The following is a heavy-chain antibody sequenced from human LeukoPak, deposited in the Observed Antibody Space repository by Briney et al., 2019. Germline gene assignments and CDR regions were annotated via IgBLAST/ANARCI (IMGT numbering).Heavy chain of an antibody. CDR2: IYYSGST. D-gene: IGHD6-13*01. V-gene: IGHV4-59*08. CDR3: ARLSSSSWYYFDY. Sequence: TSETLSLTCTVSGGSISSYYWSWIRQPSGKGLEWIGYIYYSGSTNYNPSLKSRVTISVDTSKNQFSLKLSSVTAADTAVYYCARLSSSSWYYFDYWGQGTLVTVSS. CDR1: GGSISSYY. J-gene: IGHJ4*02.